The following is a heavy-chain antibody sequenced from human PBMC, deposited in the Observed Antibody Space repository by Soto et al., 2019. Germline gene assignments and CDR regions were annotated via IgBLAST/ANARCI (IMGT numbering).Heavy chain of an antibody. V-gene: IGHV5-51*01. Sequence: GESLKISCQGSGDSSASYWIGWVRQMPGKGLEWMAIIYPGDSDTRYSPSFQGQVTISADKSINTAYLQWSSLKASDSAIYFCASRGYTYGPFDFWGQGTLVTVSS. J-gene: IGHJ4*02. CDR3: ASRGYTYGPFDF. CDR2: IYPGDSDT. CDR1: GDSSASYW. D-gene: IGHD5-18*01.